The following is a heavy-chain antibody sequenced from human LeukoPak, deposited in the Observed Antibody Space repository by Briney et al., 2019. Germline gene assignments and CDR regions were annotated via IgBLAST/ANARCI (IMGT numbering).Heavy chain of an antibody. D-gene: IGHD3-9*01. J-gene: IGHJ6*02. V-gene: IGHV3-30*04. CDR2: ISCDGSNK. Sequence: GGSLRLSCAASGFTFSSYAMHWVRQAPGKGLEWVAVISCDGSNKYYADSVKGRFTISRDSSKNTLYLQMNSLRAEDTAVYYCARDRDILYYYYGMDVWGQGTTVTVSS. CDR3: ARDRDILYYYYGMDV. CDR1: GFTFSSYA.